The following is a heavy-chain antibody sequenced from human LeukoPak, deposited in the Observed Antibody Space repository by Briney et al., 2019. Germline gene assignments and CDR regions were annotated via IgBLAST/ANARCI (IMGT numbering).Heavy chain of an antibody. CDR3: ASSGYSASGGGAYYFDY. J-gene: IGHJ4*02. V-gene: IGHV1-46*01. Sequence: GASVKVSCKASGYTFTSYYMHWVRQAPGQGLEWMGIINPSGGSTSYAQKFQGRVTMTRDTTTSTVYMELSSLRSEDTAVYYCASSGYSASGGGAYYFDYWGQGTLVTVSS. D-gene: IGHD6-13*01. CDR2: INPSGGST. CDR1: GYTFTSYY.